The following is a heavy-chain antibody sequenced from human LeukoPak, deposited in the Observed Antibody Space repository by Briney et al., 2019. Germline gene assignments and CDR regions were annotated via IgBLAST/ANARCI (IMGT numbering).Heavy chain of an antibody. CDR3: AKNPLVSGTIYFDS. Sequence: GGTLRLSCEASGFSFSIYGMSWVRQAPGKGLEWVSGISGSGGNTYYAEALTGRFTVSRDNSKNTLYLEMNSLRAEDTAIYYCAKNPLVSGTIYFDSWGQGTLLTVSS. D-gene: IGHD6-19*01. V-gene: IGHV3-23*01. J-gene: IGHJ4*02. CDR1: GFSFSIYG. CDR2: ISGSGGNT.